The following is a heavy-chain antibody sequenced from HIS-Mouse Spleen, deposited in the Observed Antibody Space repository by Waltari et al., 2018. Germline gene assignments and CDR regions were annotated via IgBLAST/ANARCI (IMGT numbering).Heavy chain of an antibody. CDR3: TYSSSWYRNNAFDI. CDR1: GFTFSNAW. V-gene: IGHV3-15*01. CDR2: IKSKPDGGTT. J-gene: IGHJ3*02. Sequence: EVQLVESGGGLVKPGGSLRLSCAASGFTFSNAWLSWVRQAPGKGLEWVGRIKSKPDGGTTDYAAPVKGRFTISRDDSKNTLYLQMNSLKTEDTAVYYCTYSSSWYRNNAFDIWGQGTMVTVSS. D-gene: IGHD6-13*01.